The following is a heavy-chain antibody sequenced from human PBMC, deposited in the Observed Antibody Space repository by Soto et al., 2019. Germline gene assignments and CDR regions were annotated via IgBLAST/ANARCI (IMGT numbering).Heavy chain of an antibody. J-gene: IGHJ5*02. V-gene: IGHV3-30*18. Sequence: PWGSLRLSCAASGFTFSSYGMHWVRQAPGKGLEWVAVISYDGSNKYYADSVKGRFTISRDNSKNTLYLQMNSLRAEDTAVYYCAKDGRSWYDGNWFDPWGQGTLVTVSS. CDR2: ISYDGSNK. CDR1: GFTFSSYG. D-gene: IGHD6-13*01. CDR3: AKDGRSWYDGNWFDP.